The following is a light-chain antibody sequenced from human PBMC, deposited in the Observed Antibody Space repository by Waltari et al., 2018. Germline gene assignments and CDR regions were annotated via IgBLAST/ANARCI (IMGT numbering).Light chain of an antibody. J-gene: IGLJ2*01. CDR3: QTWGTGIVL. CDR2: LNSDGSH. V-gene: IGLV4-69*01. CDR1: SGHRIYA. Sequence: QLVLTQSPSASASLAASVKLTCTLSSGHRIYAIAWHQQQPGKGPRYLMKLNSDGSHSTGDGIPDRFSGSSSGAERYLTISSLQSEDEADYYCQTWGTGIVLFGGGTKLTVL.